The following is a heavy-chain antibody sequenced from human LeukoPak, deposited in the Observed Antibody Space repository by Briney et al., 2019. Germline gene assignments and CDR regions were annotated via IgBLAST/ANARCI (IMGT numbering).Heavy chain of an antibody. V-gene: IGHV4-39*01. J-gene: IGHJ4*02. Sequence: PSETLSLTCTVSGGSISSSSYYWGWIRQPPGKGLEWIGSVYYSGSTYYNPSLKSRVTISVDTSKNQFSLKLSSVTAADTAVYYCARRIRRGPGKYYFDYWGQGTLVTVSS. D-gene: IGHD3-10*01. CDR1: GGSISSSSYY. CDR2: VYYSGST. CDR3: ARRIRRGPGKYYFDY.